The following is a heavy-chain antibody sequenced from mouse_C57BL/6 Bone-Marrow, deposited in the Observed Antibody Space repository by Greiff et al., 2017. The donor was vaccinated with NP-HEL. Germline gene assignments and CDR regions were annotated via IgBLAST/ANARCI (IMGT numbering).Heavy chain of an antibody. CDR3: AREKIYYDYFYYFDY. V-gene: IGHV1-26*01. D-gene: IGHD2-4*01. J-gene: IGHJ2*01. Sequence: EVQLQQSGPELVKPGASVKISCKASGYTFTDYYMNWVKQSHGKSLEWIGDINPNNGGTSYNQKFKGKATLTVDKSSSTAYMELRSLTSEDSAVYYCAREKIYYDYFYYFDYGGQGTTLTVSS. CDR1: GYTFTDYY. CDR2: INPNNGGT.